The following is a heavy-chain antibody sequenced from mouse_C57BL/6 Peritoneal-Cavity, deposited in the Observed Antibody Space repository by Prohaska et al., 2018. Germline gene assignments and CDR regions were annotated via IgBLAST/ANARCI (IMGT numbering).Heavy chain of an antibody. Sequence: EVKLVESGGGLVQHWGSLSLSCAASGFTLTDYYMSWVRQPPVKVLEWLGVIRNKANCYTTEYSASVKGRFTISIDNSQSILYLQMNALRAEDSATYYCARYYYGSSYAMDYWGQGTSVTVSS. CDR1: GFTLTDYY. CDR3: ARYYYGSSYAMDY. V-gene: IGHV7-3*01. CDR2: IRNKANCYTT. J-gene: IGHJ4*01. D-gene: IGHD1-1*01.